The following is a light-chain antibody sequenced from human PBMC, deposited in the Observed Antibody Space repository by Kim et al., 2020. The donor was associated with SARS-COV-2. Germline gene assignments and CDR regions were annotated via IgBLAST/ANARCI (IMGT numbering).Light chain of an antibody. Sequence: ATITCNSRQSVLSSSSNRNYLGWHQQKPGQPPRLLIYGASSRKSGVPDRFGGSVSGTDFTLTISSLQAEDVAVYYCQQYYTTPITFGQGTRLEIK. CDR3: QQYYTTPIT. V-gene: IGKV4-1*01. J-gene: IGKJ5*01. CDR2: GAS. CDR1: QSVLSSSSNRNY.